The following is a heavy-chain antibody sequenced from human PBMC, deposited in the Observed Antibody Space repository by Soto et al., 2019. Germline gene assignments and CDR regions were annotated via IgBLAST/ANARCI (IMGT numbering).Heavy chain of an antibody. V-gene: IGHV5-10-1*01. D-gene: IGHD3-22*01. Sequence: PGESLKISCKGSGYSFTSYWISWVRQMPGKGLEWMGTTDPSDSYTNYSPSSQGHVTTSADKSISTAYRQWSSLKASDTARYYCASTYYDDSSGYYPNYGMEVWGQGTTVTVSS. J-gene: IGHJ6*02. CDR2: TDPSDSYT. CDR3: ASTYYDDSSGYYPNYGMEV. CDR1: GYSFTSYW.